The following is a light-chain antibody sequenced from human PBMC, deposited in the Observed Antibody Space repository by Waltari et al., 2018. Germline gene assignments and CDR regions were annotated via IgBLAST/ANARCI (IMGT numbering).Light chain of an antibody. J-gene: IGLJ3*02. CDR1: SGSFSPIHY. Sequence: QTVVTQEPSFSVSPGGTVTLTCGLSSGSFSPIHYPSGYRQTPGQAPRTLIYSTNTRSSGVPDRFSGSILGNKAALTITGAQADDESDYYCVLYVGSGIWVFGGGTKLTVL. V-gene: IGLV8-61*01. CDR3: VLYVGSGIWV. CDR2: STN.